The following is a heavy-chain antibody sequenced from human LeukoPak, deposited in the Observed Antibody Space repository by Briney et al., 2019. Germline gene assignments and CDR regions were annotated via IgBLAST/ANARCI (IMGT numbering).Heavy chain of an antibody. J-gene: IGHJ4*01. Sequence: SETLSLTCTVSGGSISSYYWSWIRQPPGKGLEWIGYIYYSGSTNYNPSLKSRVTISVDTSKNQSSLKLSSVTAADTAVYYCARVDPAMVTIDYWGQGTLVTVSS. D-gene: IGHD5-18*01. CDR2: IYYSGST. V-gene: IGHV4-59*01. CDR1: GGSISSYY. CDR3: ARVDPAMVTIDY.